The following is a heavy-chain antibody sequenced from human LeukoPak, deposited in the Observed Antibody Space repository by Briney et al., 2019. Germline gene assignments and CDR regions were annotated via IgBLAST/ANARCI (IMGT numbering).Heavy chain of an antibody. J-gene: IGHJ4*02. Sequence: PSETLSLTCAVYGGSFSGYYWSWIRQPPGKGLGWIGEINHSGSTNYNPSLKSRVTISVDTSKNQFSLKLSSVTAADTAVYYCARGVVRQRRYCSSTSCYELRFDYWGQGTLVTVSS. CDR3: ARGVVRQRRYCSSTSCYELRFDY. V-gene: IGHV4-34*01. CDR1: GGSFSGYY. D-gene: IGHD2-2*01. CDR2: INHSGST.